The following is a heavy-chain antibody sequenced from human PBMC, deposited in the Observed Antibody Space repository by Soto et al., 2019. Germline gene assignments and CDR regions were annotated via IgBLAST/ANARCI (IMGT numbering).Heavy chain of an antibody. D-gene: IGHD2-15*01. CDR1: GGSISSSSYY. CDR3: ARSSIVVVVAATWFDY. CDR2: IYYSGST. Sequence: QLQLQESGPGLVKPSETLSLTCTVSGGSISSSSYYWGWIRQPPGKGLEWIGSIYYSGSTYYNPSLKSRVAISVDTSKKQFSLQISSVTAADTAVDYCARSSIVVVVAATWFDYWGQGTLVTVSS. J-gene: IGHJ4*02. V-gene: IGHV4-39*01.